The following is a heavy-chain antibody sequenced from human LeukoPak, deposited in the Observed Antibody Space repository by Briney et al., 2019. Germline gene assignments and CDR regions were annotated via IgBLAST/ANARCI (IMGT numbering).Heavy chain of an antibody. V-gene: IGHV3-21*01. CDR3: ARETNLTWIQLWLQYYYYYMDV. J-gene: IGHJ6*03. Sequence: GGSLRLSCAASGFTFSNYSMNWVRQDPGKGLEWVSSISSSSSYIYYADSVKGRFTISRDNAKNSLYLQMNSLRAADTAVYYCARETNLTWIQLWLQYYYYYMDVWGKGTPVTVSS. D-gene: IGHD5-18*01. CDR2: ISSSSSYI. CDR1: GFTFSNYS.